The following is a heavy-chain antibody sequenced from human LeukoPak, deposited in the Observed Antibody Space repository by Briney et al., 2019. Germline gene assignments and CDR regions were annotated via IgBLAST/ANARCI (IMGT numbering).Heavy chain of an antibody. Sequence: GGSLRLSCEASGFTFSSHAMHWVRQAPGKGLEYVSAMSSNGFSTYYANSLQGRFTISRDNTKNTLYLQMSSLGPEDVALYYCARGVILGYDFDYWGQGTLVTVSS. V-gene: IGHV3-64*01. CDR3: ARGVILGYDFDY. D-gene: IGHD5-12*01. J-gene: IGHJ4*02. CDR2: MSSNGFST. CDR1: GFTFSSHA.